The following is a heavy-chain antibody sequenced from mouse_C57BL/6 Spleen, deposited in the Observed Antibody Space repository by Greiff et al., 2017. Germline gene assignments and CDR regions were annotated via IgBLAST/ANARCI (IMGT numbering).Heavy chain of an antibody. CDR3: TREGGWLPNFDY. CDR1: GFTFSSYA. CDR2: ISSGGDYI. Sequence: EVQVVESGEGLVKPGGSLKLSCAASGFTFSSYAMSWVRQTPEKRLEWVAYISSGGDYIYYADTVKGRFTISRDNARNTLYLQMSSLKSEDTAMYYCTREGGWLPNFDYWGQGTTLTVSS. V-gene: IGHV5-9-1*02. D-gene: IGHD2-3*01. J-gene: IGHJ2*01.